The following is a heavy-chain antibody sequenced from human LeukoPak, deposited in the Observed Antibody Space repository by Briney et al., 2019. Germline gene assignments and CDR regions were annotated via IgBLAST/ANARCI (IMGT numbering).Heavy chain of an antibody. CDR3: ARVHYDILTGYSYFDY. CDR2: ISAYNGNT. J-gene: IGHJ4*02. Sequence: GASVKVSCKASGYTFSRYGTSWVRQAPGQGLEWMGWISAYNGNTNYAQKLQGRVTMTTDTSTSTAYMELRSLRSDDTAVYYCARVHYDILTGYSYFDYWGQGTLVTVSS. V-gene: IGHV1-18*01. CDR1: GYTFSRYG. D-gene: IGHD3-9*01.